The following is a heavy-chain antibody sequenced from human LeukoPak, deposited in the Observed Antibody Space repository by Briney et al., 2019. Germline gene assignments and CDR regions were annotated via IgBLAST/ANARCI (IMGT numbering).Heavy chain of an antibody. J-gene: IGHJ4*02. CDR3: AKYGGQHDY. CDR2: ISPSGGST. D-gene: IGHD4-23*01. V-gene: IGHV3-23*01. CDR1: GITFSSYA. Sequence: GGSLSLSCAASGITFSSYAMSWVRQAPGKGLEWVSTISPSGGSTYYADSVKGRFTISRDNSKNTLYLQMNSLRAEDTAVYYCAKYGGQHDYWGQGTLVTVSS.